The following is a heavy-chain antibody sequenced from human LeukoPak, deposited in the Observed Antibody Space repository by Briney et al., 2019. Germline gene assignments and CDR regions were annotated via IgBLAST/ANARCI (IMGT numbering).Heavy chain of an antibody. Sequence: PGGSLRLSCAASGFIFSSYAISWVRQAPGKGLGWVSGIRTSGETFYADSVKGRFTISRDISKNTVYLQMNSLRAEDTALYYCARDWGGIAAAGTRDYWGQGTLVTVSS. CDR3: ARDWGGIAAAGTRDY. D-gene: IGHD6-13*01. V-gene: IGHV3-23*01. CDR2: IRTSGET. J-gene: IGHJ4*02. CDR1: GFIFSSYA.